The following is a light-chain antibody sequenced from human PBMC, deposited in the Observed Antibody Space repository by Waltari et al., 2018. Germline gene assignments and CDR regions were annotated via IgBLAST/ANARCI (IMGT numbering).Light chain of an antibody. V-gene: IGKV3-11*01. CDR2: DAS. J-gene: IGKJ4*01. Sequence: EIVLTHSPATLSLSPGDRATLSCRASQNIHSYLAWYQLKPGQVPRLLIYDASNRATGIPARFSGSGSGADFTLIISSLEPEDFAVYYCHQRSKWPLTFGGGTKVEIK. CDR1: QNIHSY. CDR3: HQRSKWPLT.